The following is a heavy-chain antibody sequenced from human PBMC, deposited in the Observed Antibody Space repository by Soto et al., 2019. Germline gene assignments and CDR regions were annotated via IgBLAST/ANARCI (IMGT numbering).Heavy chain of an antibody. J-gene: IGHJ5*02. CDR3: ALKVWYDFSNGFTWFDP. Sequence: SVKVSCKASGGTFSSFAISWVRQAPGQGLEGMGGIVPMFRTTNYAQKFQGRGTITGDESTSTVYMELSSLIAEDTAVYYCALKVWYDFSNGFTWFDPWGQGTLVTVPS. CDR1: GGTFSSFA. CDR2: IVPMFRTT. D-gene: IGHD3-3*01. V-gene: IGHV1-69*13.